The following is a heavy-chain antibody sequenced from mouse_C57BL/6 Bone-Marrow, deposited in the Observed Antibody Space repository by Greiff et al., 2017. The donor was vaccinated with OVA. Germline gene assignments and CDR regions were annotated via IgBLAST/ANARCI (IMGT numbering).Heavy chain of an antibody. V-gene: IGHV1-26*01. J-gene: IGHJ2*01. CDR3: VGYFGY. CDR2: INPNNGGT. Sequence: EVQLQQSGPELVKPGASVKISCKASGYTFTDYYMNWVKQSHGKSLEWIGDINPNNGGTSYNQKFKGKATLTVDKSSSTAYMELRSLTSEDSAVYYCVGYFGYWGQGTTLTVSS. CDR1: GYTFTDYY.